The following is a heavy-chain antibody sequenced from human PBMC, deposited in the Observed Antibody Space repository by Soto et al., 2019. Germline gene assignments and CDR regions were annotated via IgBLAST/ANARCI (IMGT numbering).Heavy chain of an antibody. CDR2: VSIGGST. V-gene: IGHV3-23*01. CDR3: AKRRGAGGHFDY. Sequence: LRLSCAASGFTFSSYAMGWVRQGPGKGLEWVAVVSIGGSTHYADSVRGRFTISRDNSKNTLSLQMNSLTAEDTAVYFCAKRRGAGGHFDYRGQGALVTVSS. J-gene: IGHJ4*02. CDR1: GFTFSSYA. D-gene: IGHD2-15*01.